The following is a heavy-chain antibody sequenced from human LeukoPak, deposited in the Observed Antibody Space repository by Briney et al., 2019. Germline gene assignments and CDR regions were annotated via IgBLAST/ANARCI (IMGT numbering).Heavy chain of an antibody. CDR1: GYTFTDYY. D-gene: IGHD1-26*01. CDR2: INPKTGIT. J-gene: IGHJ4*02. CDR3: ARDLAMYSPDLDY. Sequence: ASVKVSCKASGYTFTDYYLHWVRQAPGHGLEWMGWINPKTGITKYAQNFQGRVTMTRDTSINTAYMEVSRVRSDDTAVFYCARDLAMYSPDLDYWGQGTLVTVSS. V-gene: IGHV1-2*02.